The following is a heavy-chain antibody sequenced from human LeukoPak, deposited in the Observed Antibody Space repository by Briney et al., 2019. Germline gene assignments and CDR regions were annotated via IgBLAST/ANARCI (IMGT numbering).Heavy chain of an antibody. CDR3: AKNWHGGSYD. Sequence: PGGSLRLSCAASGFTFSSYWMNWARQAPGKGLEWVASINHNGNVNYYVDSVKGRFTISRDNAKNSLYLQMNSLRAEDTAVYYCAKNWHGGSYDWGQGTLVTVSS. CDR1: GFTFSSYW. D-gene: IGHD1-26*01. J-gene: IGHJ4*02. CDR2: INHNGNVN. V-gene: IGHV3-7*01.